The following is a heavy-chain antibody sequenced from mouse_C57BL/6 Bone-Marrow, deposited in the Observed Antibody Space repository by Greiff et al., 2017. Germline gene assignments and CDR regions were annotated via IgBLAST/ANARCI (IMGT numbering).Heavy chain of an antibody. CDR1: GYTFTSYW. J-gene: IGHJ3*01. D-gene: IGHD1-1*01. CDR2: SHPSDSDP. V-gene: IGHV1-74*01. Sequence: QVQLQQPGAELVKPGPSVMVSCKASGYTFTSYWMHWVKKRPGQGLERIGRSHPSDSDPNYNQKFHVKATLTVDNSSSTAYMQLSSLTSDDAAIYYCAIRSLYCSIFAYWGQGTLLTVSA. CDR3: AIRSLYCSIFAY.